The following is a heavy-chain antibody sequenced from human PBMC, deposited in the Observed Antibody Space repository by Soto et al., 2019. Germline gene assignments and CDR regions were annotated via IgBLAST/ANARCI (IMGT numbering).Heavy chain of an antibody. CDR1: GFTFNSYA. V-gene: IGHV3-23*01. CDR3: AKALAYCGGDCYFPVYGMDV. CDR2: MSGNAGST. D-gene: IGHD2-21*02. Sequence: EVQLLESGGDLVQPGGSLRLSCAASGFTFNSYAMSWVRKAPGKGLEWVSTMSGNAGSTYYADSVKGRFTISRDNSKNTLYLQMNSLRAEDTAVYYCAKALAYCGGDCYFPVYGMDVWGQGTTVTVSS. J-gene: IGHJ6*02.